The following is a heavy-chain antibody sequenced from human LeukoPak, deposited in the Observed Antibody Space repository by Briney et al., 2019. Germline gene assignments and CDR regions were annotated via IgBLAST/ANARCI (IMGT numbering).Heavy chain of an antibody. CDR1: GLTFSTFA. D-gene: IGHD3-3*01. J-gene: IGHJ4*02. CDR2: ITSNGGKT. CDR3: AGGEYDFWSGYYLGGLY. Sequence: GGSLRLSCSASGLTFSTFAMHWVRQAPGKGPEYVSGITSNGGKTYYADSVKGRFTISRDNSKNTLYVQMSSLRAEDTAVYYCAGGEYDFWSGYYLGGLYWGQGTLVTVSS. V-gene: IGHV3-64*05.